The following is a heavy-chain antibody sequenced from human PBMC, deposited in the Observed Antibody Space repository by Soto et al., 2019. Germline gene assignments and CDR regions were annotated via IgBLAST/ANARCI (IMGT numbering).Heavy chain of an antibody. CDR3: ARYQLLIHNWFDP. V-gene: IGHV4-31*03. CDR2: IYYSGST. D-gene: IGHD2-2*01. J-gene: IGHJ5*02. Sequence: QVQLQESGPGLVKPSQTLSLTCTVSGGSISSGGYYWSWIRQHPGKGLEWIGYIYYSGSTYYNPSLKSRVTISVDTSKNQFSLKLSSVTAAETAVYYCARYQLLIHNWFDPWGQGTLVTVSS. CDR1: GGSISSGGYY.